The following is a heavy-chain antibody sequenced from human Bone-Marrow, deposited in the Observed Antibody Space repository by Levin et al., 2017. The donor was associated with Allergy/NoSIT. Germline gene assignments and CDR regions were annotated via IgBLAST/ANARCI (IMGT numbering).Heavy chain of an antibody. CDR2: ITHSGST. CDR3: AKGRANYHGSALNWFDP. Sequence: SQTLSLTCAVYGGSFSAYYWSWIRQPPGRRLEWIGEITHSGSTNYRPSLKSRVIISLDKSKNQFSLKLSSVTAADTAVYYCAKGRANYHGSALNWFDPWGQGTLVSVSS. D-gene: IGHD3-10*01. V-gene: IGHV4-34*01. CDR1: GGSFSAYY. J-gene: IGHJ5*02.